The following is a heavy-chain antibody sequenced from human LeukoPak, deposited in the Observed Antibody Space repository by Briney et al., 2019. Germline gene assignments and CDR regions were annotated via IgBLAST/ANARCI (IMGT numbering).Heavy chain of an antibody. CDR3: ARERCSSTSCYAAFS. CDR1: GFTFSSYS. D-gene: IGHD2-2*01. Sequence: PGGSLRLSCAASGFTFSSYSMNWVRQAPGKGLEWVSYISSSSSTIYYADSVKGRFTISRDYAKNSLYLQMNSLRAEDTAVYYCARERCSSTSCYAAFSWGQGTLVTVSS. V-gene: IGHV3-48*01. CDR2: ISSSSSTI. J-gene: IGHJ5*02.